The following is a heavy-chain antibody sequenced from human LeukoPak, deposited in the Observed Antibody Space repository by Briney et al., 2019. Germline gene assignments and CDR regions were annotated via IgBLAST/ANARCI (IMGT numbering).Heavy chain of an antibody. D-gene: IGHD4-17*01. CDR1: GFTFSNYG. J-gene: IGHJ6*02. Sequence: GGSLRVSCAASGFTFSNYGMHWVRQAPGKGLEWVTGISYDGTSQYYADSVKGRFTISRDNSRNTMFLQMNSLRAEDTALYYCTKDKGYGDYYYYYGMDVWGQGTTVTVSS. CDR3: TKDKGYGDYYYYYGMDV. CDR2: ISYDGTSQ. V-gene: IGHV3-30*18.